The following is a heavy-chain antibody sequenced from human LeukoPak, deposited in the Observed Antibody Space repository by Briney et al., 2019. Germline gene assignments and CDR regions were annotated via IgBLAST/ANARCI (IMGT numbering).Heavy chain of an antibody. CDR2: IWSDGTNQ. CDR1: GFTFSSYW. V-gene: IGHV3-33*08. D-gene: IGHD4-11*01. CDR3: ARDAQRGFDYSNSLEY. Sequence: GGSLRLSCAASGFTFSSYWMFWVRQAPGKGLEWVAVIWSDGTNQYYGDSVKGRFTISRDDSGNTVYLQMNSLRPEDTGVYYCARDAQRGFDYSNSLEYWGQGTPVTVST. J-gene: IGHJ4*02.